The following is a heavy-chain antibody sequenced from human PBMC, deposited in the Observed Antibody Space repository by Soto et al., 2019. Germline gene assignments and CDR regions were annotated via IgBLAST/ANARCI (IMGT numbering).Heavy chain of an antibody. Sequence: QVQLVQSGAEVQKPGASVKVSCEASGYTFSNYAIHWVRQAPGQSLEWMAWINAGNGDTKYSQNFQGRVTITRDTSASTADMDLSSLRPEDTAVYYCARAPRSSGYYHYAMDVWGQGTTVTVS. J-gene: IGHJ6*02. D-gene: IGHD3-9*01. CDR3: ARAPRSSGYYHYAMDV. CDR1: GYTFSNYA. V-gene: IGHV1-3*01. CDR2: INAGNGDT.